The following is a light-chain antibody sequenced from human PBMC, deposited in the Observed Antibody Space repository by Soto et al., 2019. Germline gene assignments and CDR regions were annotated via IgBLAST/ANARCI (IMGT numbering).Light chain of an antibody. J-gene: IGLJ3*02. V-gene: IGLV2-14*03. CDR1: SSDVGAYNY. Sequence: QSALTQPASVSGSPGQSITISCTGASSDVGAYNYVSWYQQPPGKAPKLIIYEVSNRPSGVSNRFSGSKSGNTASLTISGLQTEDEADYYCSSYTTSSTLVFGGGTKVTVL. CDR3: SSYTTSSTLV. CDR2: EVS.